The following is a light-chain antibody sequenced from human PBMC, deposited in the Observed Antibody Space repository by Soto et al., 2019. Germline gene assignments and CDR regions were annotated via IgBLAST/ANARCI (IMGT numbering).Light chain of an antibody. J-gene: IGLJ1*01. Sequence: SYELTQPPSVSVAPGQTARISCGGNNIGDKNVHWYQQRPGQAPVLVIYDDSDRPSGIAERLSGFNSGNTATLTINRVEAGDEADYFCQVWDSSSDQYVFGPGTKVTVL. CDR2: DDS. CDR1: NIGDKN. V-gene: IGLV3-21*02. CDR3: QVWDSSSDQYV.